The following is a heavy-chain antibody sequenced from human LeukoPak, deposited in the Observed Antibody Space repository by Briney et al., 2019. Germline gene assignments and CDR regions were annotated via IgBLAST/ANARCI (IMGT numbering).Heavy chain of an antibody. Sequence: SETLSLTCTVSGGSISSYYWSWIRQPPGKGLEWIGYIYYSGSTNYNPSLKSRVTISVDTSKNQFSLKLSSVTAADTAVYYCASGYFDWKGVFDYWGQGTLVTVSS. CDR1: GGSISSYY. V-gene: IGHV4-59*01. CDR3: ASGYFDWKGVFDY. J-gene: IGHJ4*02. CDR2: IYYSGST. D-gene: IGHD3-9*01.